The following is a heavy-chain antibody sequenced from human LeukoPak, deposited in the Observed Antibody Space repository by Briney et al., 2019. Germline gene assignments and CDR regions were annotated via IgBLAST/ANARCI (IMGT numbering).Heavy chain of an antibody. CDR2: IYASSGTI. Sequence: GGSLGLSCAASGFTSSIHWMSWVRQAPGKGLEWVSYIYASSGTIHYADSVRGRFTISTDSAKNSLYLQMNSLRAEDTAVYYCARDGAWSGPFDYWGQGTLVTVSS. CDR3: ARDGAWSGPFDY. J-gene: IGHJ4*02. CDR1: GFTSSIHW. D-gene: IGHD3-3*01. V-gene: IGHV3-48*01.